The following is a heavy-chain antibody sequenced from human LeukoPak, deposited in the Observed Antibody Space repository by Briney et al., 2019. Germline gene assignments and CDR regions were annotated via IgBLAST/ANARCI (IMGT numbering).Heavy chain of an antibody. CDR2: ISSSGRTR. D-gene: IGHD5-18*01. CDR3: ARGYIVRGMDV. Sequence: GGSLRLSCAASGFTFSSDEMNWVRQVPGKGLEWVSYISSSGRTRYYADSVKGRFTISRENVKNSLYLQMDSLRAEDTALYYCARGYIVRGMDVRGQGTTVIVSS. V-gene: IGHV3-48*03. CDR1: GFTFSSDE. J-gene: IGHJ6*02.